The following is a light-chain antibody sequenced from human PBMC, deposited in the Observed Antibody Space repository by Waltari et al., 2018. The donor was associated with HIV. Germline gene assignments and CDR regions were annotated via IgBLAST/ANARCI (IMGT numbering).Light chain of an antibody. CDR1: TGAVTSGHC. V-gene: IGLV7-46*01. Sequence: QAVVTQEPSLTVSPGGTVTLTCASSTGAVTSGHCPYWFQRRPGQAPKTLIYDTTNRHSGTPARFSGSLLGGKAALTLSGAQFEEEADYFCLRSFNGVVVVGGGTTVTVL. CDR2: DTT. CDR3: LRSFNGVVV. J-gene: IGLJ2*01.